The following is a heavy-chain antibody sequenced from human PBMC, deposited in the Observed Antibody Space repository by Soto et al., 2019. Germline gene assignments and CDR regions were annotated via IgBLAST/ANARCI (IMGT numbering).Heavy chain of an antibody. V-gene: IGHV4-39*01. D-gene: IGHD1-26*01. J-gene: IGHJ4*02. CDR1: GGSISSSSYY. CDR3: ARRGFMGATTIDY. CDR2: IYYSGST. Sequence: QLQLQESGPGLVKPSETLSLTCTVSGGSISSSSYYWGWIRQPPGKGLEWIGSIYYSGSTYYNPSLKSRVTISVDPSKNQFSLKLSSVTAADTAVYYCARRGFMGATTIDYWGQGTLVTVSS.